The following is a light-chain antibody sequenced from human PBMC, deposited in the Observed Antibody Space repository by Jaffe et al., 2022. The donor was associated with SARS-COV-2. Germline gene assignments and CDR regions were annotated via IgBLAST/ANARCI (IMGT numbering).Light chain of an antibody. V-gene: IGKV3-15*01. Sequence: EIVMTQSPATLSVSAGERATLSCRASQSVSSNLAWYHQQKPGQAPRLLIYGASTRATGIPARFSGSGSGTEFTLTISGLQSEDFAVYYCQQYNDWPITFGQGTRLEIK. CDR1: QSVSSN. J-gene: IGKJ5*01. CDR3: QQYNDWPIT. CDR2: GAS.